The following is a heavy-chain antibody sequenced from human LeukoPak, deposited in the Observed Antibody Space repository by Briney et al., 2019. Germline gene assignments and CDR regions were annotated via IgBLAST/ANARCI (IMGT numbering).Heavy chain of an antibody. CDR3: ARGAAGELEPVSFDY. J-gene: IGHJ4*02. V-gene: IGHV3-64*01. D-gene: IGHD1-1*01. CDR2: ISSNGGST. CDR1: GFTFSSYA. Sequence: GGSLRLSCAASGFTFSSYAMHWVRQAPGKGLEYVSAISSNGGSTYYANSVKGRFTISRDNSKNTLYLQVGSLRAEDMAVYYCARGAAGELEPVSFDYWGQGTLVTVSS.